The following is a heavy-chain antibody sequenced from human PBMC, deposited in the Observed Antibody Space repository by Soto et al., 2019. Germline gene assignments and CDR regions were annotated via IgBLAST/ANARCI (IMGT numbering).Heavy chain of an antibody. D-gene: IGHD2-21*02. CDR2: IYYSGST. J-gene: IGHJ5*02. CDR3: ARSSPVVTAP. CDR1: GGSISSGGYY. Sequence: QVQLQESGPGLVKPSQTLSLTCTVSGGSISSGGYYWSWIRQHPGKGLEWIGYIYYSGSTYYNPSLKRRITIAGDTSKNQSSLKLSAVTAADTAVYYCARSSPVVTAPWGQGTLVTVSS. V-gene: IGHV4-31*03.